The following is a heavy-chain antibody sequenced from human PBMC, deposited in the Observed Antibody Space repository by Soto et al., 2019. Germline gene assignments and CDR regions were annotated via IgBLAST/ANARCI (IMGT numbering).Heavy chain of an antibody. CDR2: SRNKANSYST. Sequence: EVQLVESGGGLVQPGGSLRLSGAASGFTFSDHYMDWVRQAPGTGLEWVGRSRNKANSYSTEYAASVKGRFTISRDESKNSLYLQMNSLKTEDTAVYYCARFSGSYTRGLDYWGQGTLVTVSS. D-gene: IGHD1-26*01. J-gene: IGHJ4*02. CDR3: ARFSGSYTRGLDY. CDR1: GFTFSDHY. V-gene: IGHV3-72*01.